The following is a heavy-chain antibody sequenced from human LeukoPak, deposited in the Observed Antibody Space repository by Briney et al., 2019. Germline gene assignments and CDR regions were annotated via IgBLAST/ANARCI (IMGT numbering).Heavy chain of an antibody. J-gene: IGHJ4*02. CDR2: IDPEDGET. CDR3: ATGSKGSYYYDSSTYDY. V-gene: IGHV1-24*01. CDR1: GYTLTELS. Sequence: ASVKVSCKVSGYTLTELSMHWVRQARGKGLEWMGGIDPEDGETIYAQKFQGRVTMTEDTSTDTAYMELSSLRSEDTAVYYCATGSKGSYYYDSSTYDYWGQGTLVTVSS. D-gene: IGHD3-22*01.